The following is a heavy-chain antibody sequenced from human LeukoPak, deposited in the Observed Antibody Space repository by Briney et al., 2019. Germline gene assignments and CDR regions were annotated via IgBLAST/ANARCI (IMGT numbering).Heavy chain of an antibody. CDR1: GYTFTSYA. CDR3: ARGDGGNYPDVSYGMDV. Sequence: ASVKVSCKASGYTFTSYAMHWVRQAPGQRLEWMGWINAGNGNTKYSQKFQGRVTITRDTSASTAYMELSSLRSEDTAVYYCARGDGGNYPDVSYGMDVWGQGTTVTVSS. CDR2: INAGNGNT. D-gene: IGHD4-23*01. V-gene: IGHV1-3*01. J-gene: IGHJ6*02.